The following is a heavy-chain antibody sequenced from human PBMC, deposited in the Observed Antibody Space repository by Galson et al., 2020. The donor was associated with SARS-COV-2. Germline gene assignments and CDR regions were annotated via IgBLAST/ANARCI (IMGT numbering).Heavy chain of an antibody. V-gene: IGHV4-61*01. CDR2: IYYSGST. Sequence: SETLSLTCTVSGGSVSSSNYYWSWIRQPPGKGLEWIGYIYYSGSTNYNPSLKSRVTISIDTSKNQFSLKLSSVTAADTAIYYCARERTGFAASYWGQGTLVTVSS. CDR3: ARERTGFAASY. D-gene: IGHD3-10*01. CDR1: GGSVSSSNYY. J-gene: IGHJ4*02.